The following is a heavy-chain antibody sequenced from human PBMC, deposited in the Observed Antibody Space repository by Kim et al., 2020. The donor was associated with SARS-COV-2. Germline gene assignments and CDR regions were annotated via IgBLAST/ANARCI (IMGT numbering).Heavy chain of an antibody. D-gene: IGHD3-9*01. V-gene: IGHV4-59*01. CDR1: GGSISSYY. CDR3: ARGRDFDWLGPQSLLYYYYYGMDV. Sequence: SETLSLTCTVSGGSISSYYWSWIRQPPGKGLEWIGYIYYSGSTNYNPSLKSRVTISVDTSKNQFSLKLSSVTAADTAVYYCARGRDFDWLGPQSLLYYYYYGMDVWGQGTTVTVSS. J-gene: IGHJ6*02. CDR2: IYYSGST.